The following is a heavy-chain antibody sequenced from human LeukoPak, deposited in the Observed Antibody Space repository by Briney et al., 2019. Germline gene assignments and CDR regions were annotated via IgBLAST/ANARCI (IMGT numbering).Heavy chain of an antibody. Sequence: GGSLRLSCTASGFSFSSYAMSWVRQAPGRGLEWVSVIYSGGSTYYADSVKGRFTISRDNSKNTLYLQMNSLRAEDTAVYYCARDRYYYYYGMDVWGQGTTVTVSS. CDR3: ARDRYYYYYGMDV. V-gene: IGHV3-66*01. CDR2: IYSGGST. CDR1: GFSFSSYA. J-gene: IGHJ6*02.